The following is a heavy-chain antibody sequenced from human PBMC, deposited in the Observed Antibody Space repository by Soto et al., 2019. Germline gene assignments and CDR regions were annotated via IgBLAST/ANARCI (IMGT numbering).Heavy chain of an antibody. V-gene: IGHV1-69*13. CDR3: ASSGPYCISTSCYGRFDY. CDR2: IIPIFGTA. CDR1: GGTFSSYA. Sequence: SVKVSCKASGGTFSSYASSWVRQAPGQGLEWMGGIIPIFGTANYAQKFQGRVTITADESTSTAYMELSSLRSEDTAVYYCASSGPYCISTSCYGRFDYWGQGTLVT. J-gene: IGHJ4*02. D-gene: IGHD2-2*01.